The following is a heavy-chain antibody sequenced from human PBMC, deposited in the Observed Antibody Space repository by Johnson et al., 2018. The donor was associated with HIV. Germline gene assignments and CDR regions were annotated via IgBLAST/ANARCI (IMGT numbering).Heavy chain of an antibody. V-gene: IGHV3-66*01. Sequence: VQLVESGGGLVQPGGSLRLSCGASGFSVSRNHMNWVRQVPGKGLEWVSVIYSSGSTYYADSVKGRFTFSRDNSKNTVYLQMRSLRVEDTAIYYCARDGESQQLPLGDAFDVWGQGTMVTVSS. CDR2: IYSSGST. CDR3: ARDGESQQLPLGDAFDV. D-gene: IGHD6-13*01. CDR1: GFSVSRNH. J-gene: IGHJ3*01.